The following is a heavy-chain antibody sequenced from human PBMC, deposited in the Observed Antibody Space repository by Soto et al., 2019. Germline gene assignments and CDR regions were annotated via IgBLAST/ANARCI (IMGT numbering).Heavy chain of an antibody. CDR2: IRSKAYGGTT. CDR3: TRDRGGSYFAEYFQH. D-gene: IGHD1-26*01. CDR1: GFTFGDYA. V-gene: IGHV3-49*04. Sequence: PGGSLRLSCTASGFTFGDYAMSWVRQAPGKGLEWVGFIRSKAYGGTTEYAASVKGRFTISRDDSKSIAYLQMNSLKTEDTAVYYCTRDRGGSYFAEYFQHWGQGTLVTVSS. J-gene: IGHJ1*01.